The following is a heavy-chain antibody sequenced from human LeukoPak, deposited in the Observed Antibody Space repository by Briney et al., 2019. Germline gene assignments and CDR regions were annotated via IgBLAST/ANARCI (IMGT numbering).Heavy chain of an antibody. J-gene: IGHJ4*02. CDR1: GYTFTGYY. D-gene: IGHD5-18*01. CDR2: INPNSGGT. V-gene: IGHV1-2*04. Sequence: ASVKVSCKASGYTFTGYYMHWVRQAPGQGLEWMGWINPNSGGTNYAQKFQGWVTMTRDTSISTAYMELSRLRSDDTAVYYRARDRSGYSYGPADYWGQGTLVTVSS. CDR3: ARDRSGYSYGPADY.